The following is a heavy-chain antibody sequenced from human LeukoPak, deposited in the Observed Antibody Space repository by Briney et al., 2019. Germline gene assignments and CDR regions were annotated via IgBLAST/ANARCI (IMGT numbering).Heavy chain of an antibody. Sequence: GRSLRLSCAASGFTFDDYAMHWVRRTPGKGLEWVSGISWNSGSIVYADSVKGRFTISRDNAKSSLYLQMNSLIAEDTALYYCTKGTWGNPFDYWGQGTLVTVSS. CDR1: GFTFDDYA. D-gene: IGHD7-27*01. CDR3: TKGTWGNPFDY. J-gene: IGHJ4*02. CDR2: ISWNSGSI. V-gene: IGHV3-9*01.